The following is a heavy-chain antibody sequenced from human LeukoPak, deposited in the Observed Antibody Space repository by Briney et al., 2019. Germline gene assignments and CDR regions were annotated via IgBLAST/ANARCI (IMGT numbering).Heavy chain of an antibody. CDR1: GGSISSYY. CDR2: IYHSGST. J-gene: IGHJ5*02. D-gene: IGHD6-19*01. CDR3: ARMSYSSGWYRWLDP. V-gene: IGHV4-38-2*02. Sequence: KTSETLSLTCTVSGGSISSYYWGWIRQPPGKGLEWIGSIYHSGSTYYNPSLKSRVTISVDTSKNQFSLKLSSVTAADTAVYYCARMSYSSGWYRWLDPWGQGTLVTVSS.